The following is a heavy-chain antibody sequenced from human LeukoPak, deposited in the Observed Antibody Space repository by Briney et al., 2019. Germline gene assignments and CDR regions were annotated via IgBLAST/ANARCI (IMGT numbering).Heavy chain of an antibody. V-gene: IGHV3-74*03. CDR3: ARARKSGESSEIDY. D-gene: IGHD3-10*01. J-gene: IGHJ4*02. Sequence: GGSLRLSCAASGFTFSNYWVHWVRQAPGKGLMWVSRINRDGSTTKYADSVKGRFTVSRDNAKNTLNLQMNSLRAEDTAVYYCARARKSGESSEIDYWGQGTLVTVSS. CDR1: GFTFSNYW. CDR2: INRDGSTT.